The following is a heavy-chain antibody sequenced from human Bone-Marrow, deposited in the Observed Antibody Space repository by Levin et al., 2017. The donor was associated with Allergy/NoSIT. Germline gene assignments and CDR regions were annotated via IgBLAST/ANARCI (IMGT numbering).Heavy chain of an antibody. V-gene: IGHV3-23*01. J-gene: IGHJ4*02. D-gene: IGHD2-21*01. CDR3: ATACGFGVSTTYYFDI. CDR2: ISASGIKT. CDR1: GVTFTNYA. Sequence: GESLKISCVVSGVTFTNYAMSWVRQAPGKGLEWISSISASGIKTYYPASMKGRFTISRDNSRNTVFLQMERLRDEDTATYCCATACGFGVSTTYYFDIWGQGALVSVSS.